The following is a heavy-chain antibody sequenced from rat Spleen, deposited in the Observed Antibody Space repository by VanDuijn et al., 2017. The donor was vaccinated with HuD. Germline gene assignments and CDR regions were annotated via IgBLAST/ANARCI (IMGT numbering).Heavy chain of an antibody. Sequence: EVQLVESGGGLVQPGRSLKLSCAGSGFIFSDYYMAWVRRTPTKGLEWVASISYDGTSTYYRDSVQGRFTISRDNAKSTLYLQMNSLRSEDTATYYCTRHDGKYGGYSDYFDYWGQGVMVTVSS. CDR2: ISYDGTST. V-gene: IGHV5-22*01. CDR3: TRHDGKYGGYSDYFDY. J-gene: IGHJ2*01. D-gene: IGHD1-11*01. CDR1: GFIFSDYY.